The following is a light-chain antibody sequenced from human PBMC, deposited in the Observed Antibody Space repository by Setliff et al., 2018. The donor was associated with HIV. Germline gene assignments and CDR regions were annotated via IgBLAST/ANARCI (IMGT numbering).Light chain of an antibody. CDR2: DVN. CDR1: SNDIGRFNY. Sequence: QSVLTQPASVTGAPGQSITISCTGTSNDIGRFNYVSWYKQFPGKGPTLVIFDVNQRPSGVSNRFSGSKSGNIASLIISGLQAEDEADYFCCSYSRGSTYVFGTGTKVT. V-gene: IGLV2-14*03. J-gene: IGLJ1*01. CDR3: CSYSRGSTYV.